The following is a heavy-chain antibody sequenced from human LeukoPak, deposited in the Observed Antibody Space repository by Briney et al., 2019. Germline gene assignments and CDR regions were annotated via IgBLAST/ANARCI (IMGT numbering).Heavy chain of an antibody. Sequence: GGSLRLSCAASGYTFSSYCINWVRQAPGKGLEWVSSIRVRRNYIYYADSVGGRFSTARDDARDSLYQQMNSLRAEVTAVSYCVRLRRNSDTSGFYYYYDYWGQGTLVTVSS. CDR3: VRLRRNSDTSGFYYYYDY. V-gene: IGHV3-21*01. CDR2: IRVRRNYI. D-gene: IGHD3-22*01. J-gene: IGHJ4*02. CDR1: GYTFSSYC.